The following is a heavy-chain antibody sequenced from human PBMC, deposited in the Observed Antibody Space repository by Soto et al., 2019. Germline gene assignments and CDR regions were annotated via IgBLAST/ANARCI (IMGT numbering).Heavy chain of an antibody. CDR1: GFTFSSYE. CDR3: ASRGMVDPRGYGMDV. Sequence: GGSLRLSCAASGFTFSSYEMNWVRQAPGKGLEWVSYISSSGSTIYYADSVKGRFTISRYNAKYSLYLQMNSLRAEDTAVYYCASRGMVDPRGYGMDVWGQGTTVTVS. D-gene: IGHD1-26*01. CDR2: ISSSGSTI. V-gene: IGHV3-48*03. J-gene: IGHJ6*02.